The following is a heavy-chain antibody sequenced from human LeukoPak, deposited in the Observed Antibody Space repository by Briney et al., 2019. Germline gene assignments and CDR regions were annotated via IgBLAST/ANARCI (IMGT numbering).Heavy chain of an antibody. CDR2: VGGGGQRT. V-gene: IGHV3-23*01. D-gene: IGHD2-15*01. Sequence: PGGSLRLSCAASGLSFGVHALHWVRQAPGMGLEWVSGVGGGGQRTHYADSVKGRFTISRDNSKNTLYLQMNSLRAEDTAVYYCAKDRGYYVDTGTINFWGQGTLVTVSS. CDR1: GLSFGVHA. J-gene: IGHJ4*02. CDR3: AKDRGYYVDTGTINF.